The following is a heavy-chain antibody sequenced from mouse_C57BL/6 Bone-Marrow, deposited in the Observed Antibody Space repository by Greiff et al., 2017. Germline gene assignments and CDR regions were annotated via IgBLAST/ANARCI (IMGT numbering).Heavy chain of an antibody. V-gene: IGHV1-64*01. D-gene: IGHD2-2*01. J-gene: IGHJ2*01. CDR1: GYTFTSYW. Sequence: VQLKQPGAELVKPAASVKLSCKASGYTFTSYWMHWVKQRPGQGLEWIGMIQPNSGSTNYNEKCKSKATLTVDKSSSTAYMQLSSLASTDSAVYYSARETMVTYWGQGTTLAVSS. CDR3: ARETMVTY. CDR2: IQPNSGST.